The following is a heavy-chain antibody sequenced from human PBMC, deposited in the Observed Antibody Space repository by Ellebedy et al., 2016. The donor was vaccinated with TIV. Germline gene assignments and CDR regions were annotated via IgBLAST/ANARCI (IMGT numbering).Heavy chain of an antibody. CDR1: GFIFSTYA. CDR3: TLNWNDSPVGGMDV. J-gene: IGHJ6*02. Sequence: GESLKISCAASGFIFSTYAMSWVRQAPGKGLEWVSAISGSGDRTHYADSVQGRFTISRDNSKNTLFLQLNSLRDEDTAMYFCTLNWNDSPVGGMDVWGQGTTVTVSS. D-gene: IGHD1-1*01. CDR2: ISGSGDRT. V-gene: IGHV3-23*01.